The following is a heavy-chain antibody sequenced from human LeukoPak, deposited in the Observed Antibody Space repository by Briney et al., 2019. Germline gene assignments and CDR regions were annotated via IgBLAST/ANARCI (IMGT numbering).Heavy chain of an antibody. CDR2: ISSSTTNM. CDR1: GFTFSTYS. D-gene: IGHD3-22*01. CDR3: AREPFGGYYDSSGYYYSSFFDY. V-gene: IGHV3-48*01. Sequence: PGGSLRLSCAASGFTFSTYSMNWVRQAPGKGLEWVSYISSSTTNMYYADSVKGRFTISRDNSKNTLYLQMNSLRAEDTAVYYCAREPFGGYYDSSGYYYSSFFDYWGQGTLVTVSS. J-gene: IGHJ4*02.